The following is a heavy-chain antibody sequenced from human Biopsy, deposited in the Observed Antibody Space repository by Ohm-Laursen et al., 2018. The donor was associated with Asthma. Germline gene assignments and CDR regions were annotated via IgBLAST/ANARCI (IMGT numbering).Heavy chain of an antibody. CDR2: IHYSGST. Sequence: GTLSLTCTVSGVSIRSYYWTWIRQPPGKGLEWIGNIHYSGSTYSNPSLKSRVTISVDTPKKQISLRPSSVIAADTAVYYCAGFCSGGNCPDHWGQGTLVTVSS. CDR3: AGFCSGGNCPDH. D-gene: IGHD2-15*01. J-gene: IGHJ4*02. CDR1: GVSIRSYY. V-gene: IGHV4-59*01.